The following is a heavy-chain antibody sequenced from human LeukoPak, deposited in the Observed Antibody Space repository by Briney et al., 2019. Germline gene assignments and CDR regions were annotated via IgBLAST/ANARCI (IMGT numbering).Heavy chain of an antibody. CDR1: VYAFRSFA. CDR3: ARCYDFWTGYFDY. J-gene: IGHJ4*02. CDR2: ISTYTNT. V-gene: IGHV1-18*01. D-gene: IGHD3-3*01. Sequence: ASVKVSCKTSVYAFRSFAIAWVRQAPGQGIEWMGWISTYTNTNDAQKFQGRVTMTTDTSTSTAYMELTSLRSDDTAVYYCARCYDFWTGYFDYWGQGTRVTVSS.